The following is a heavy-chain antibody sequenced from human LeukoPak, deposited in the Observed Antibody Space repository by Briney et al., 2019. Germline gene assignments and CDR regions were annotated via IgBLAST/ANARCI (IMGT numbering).Heavy chain of an antibody. D-gene: IGHD3-22*01. CDR3: VRRVAGSSYRDY. Sequence: SETLSLTCAVCGGSFSGYYWSWIRQPPGKGLEWIGEINHSGSTNYNPSLKSRVTISVDTSKNQFSLKLSSVTAADTADYYCVRRVAGSSYRDYWGQGTLVTVSS. CDR1: GGSFSGYY. CDR2: INHSGST. J-gene: IGHJ4*02. V-gene: IGHV4-34*01.